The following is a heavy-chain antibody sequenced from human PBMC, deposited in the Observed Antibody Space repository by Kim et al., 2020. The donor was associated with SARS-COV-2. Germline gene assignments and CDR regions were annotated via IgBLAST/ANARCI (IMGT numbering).Heavy chain of an antibody. CDR3: ASILPPFKWEPLDY. CDR2: IYYSGST. V-gene: IGHV4-39*01. D-gene: IGHD1-26*01. Sequence: SETLSLTCTVSGGSISSSSYYWGWIRQPPGKGLEWIGSIYYSGSTYYNPSLKSRVTISVDTSKNQFSLKLSSVTAADTAVYYCASILPPFKWEPLDYWGQGTLVTVSS. CDR1: GGSISSSSYY. J-gene: IGHJ4*02.